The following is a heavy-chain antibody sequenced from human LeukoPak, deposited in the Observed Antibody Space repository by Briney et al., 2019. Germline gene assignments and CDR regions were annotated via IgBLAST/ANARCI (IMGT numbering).Heavy chain of an antibody. D-gene: IGHD3-22*01. Sequence: PSQTLSPTCAVSGGSISSGGYSWSWIRQPPGKGLEWTGYIYHSGSTYYNPSLKSRVTISVDRSKNQFSLKLSSVTAADTAVYYCASSSGYYKYYFDYWGQGTLVTVSS. CDR1: GGSISSGGYS. CDR3: ASSSGYYKYYFDY. J-gene: IGHJ4*02. CDR2: IYHSGST. V-gene: IGHV4-30-2*01.